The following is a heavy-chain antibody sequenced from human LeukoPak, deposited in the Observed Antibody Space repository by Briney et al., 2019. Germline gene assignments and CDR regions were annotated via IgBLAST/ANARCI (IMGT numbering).Heavy chain of an antibody. D-gene: IGHD2-15*01. CDR3: AREGYCSGGTCYSTMNWFDP. CDR2: ISAYNGNT. J-gene: IGHJ5*02. CDR1: GYRFTSYG. Sequence: GASVKVSCKASGYRFTSYGITWVRQAPGQGLELMGWISAYNGNTNYAQKLQGRVTLTTDTSTSTAYMELRSMRSDDTAVYYCAREGYCSGGTCYSTMNWFDPWGQGTLVTVSS. V-gene: IGHV1-18*01.